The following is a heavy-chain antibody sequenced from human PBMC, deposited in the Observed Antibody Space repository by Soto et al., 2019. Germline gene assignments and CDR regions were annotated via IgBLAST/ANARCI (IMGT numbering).Heavy chain of an antibody. V-gene: IGHV1-18*04. Sequence: QLQLVQSGAEVKNPGASVRVSCKASGFSFSTYGITWVRQAPGQGLEWMGSITASNGNTHYAQNLQGRVTMTRDTSINTAYMELSRLTSDDTAVYYCARRPMWHQLVQDYGMNVWGQGTTVTVSS. CDR2: ITASNGNT. CDR1: GFSFSTYG. J-gene: IGHJ6*02. D-gene: IGHD6-13*01. CDR3: ARRPMWHQLVQDYGMNV.